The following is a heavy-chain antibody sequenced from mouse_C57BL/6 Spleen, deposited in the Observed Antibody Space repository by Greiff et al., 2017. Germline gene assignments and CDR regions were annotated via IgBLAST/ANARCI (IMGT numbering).Heavy chain of an antibody. Sequence: EVQLLESGGGLVQPGGSMKLSCAASGFTFSDAWMDWVRQSPEKGLEWVAEIRNNANNHATNYAESVKGRFTVSRDDSKGCVYLKMNSLRAEDTDIYYCARRQRRPHYYAMDYWGQGTSVTVSS. J-gene: IGHJ4*01. D-gene: IGHD3-2*02. CDR1: GFTFSDAW. V-gene: IGHV6-6*01. CDR2: IRNNANNHAT. CDR3: ARRQRRPHYYAMDY.